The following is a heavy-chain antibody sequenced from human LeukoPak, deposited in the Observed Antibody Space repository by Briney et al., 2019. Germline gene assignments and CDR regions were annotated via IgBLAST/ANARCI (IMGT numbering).Heavy chain of an antibody. CDR1: GFTFSSYD. V-gene: IGHV3-30*02. CDR3: AKQGCSSTSCYLSDFDY. J-gene: IGHJ4*02. CDR2: IRYDGSNK. D-gene: IGHD2-2*01. Sequence: GGSLRLSCAASGFTFSSYDMHWVRQAPGKGLEWVAFIRYDGSNKYYADSVKGRFTISRDNSKNTLYLQMNSLRAEDTAVYYCAKQGCSSTSCYLSDFDYWGQGTLVTVSS.